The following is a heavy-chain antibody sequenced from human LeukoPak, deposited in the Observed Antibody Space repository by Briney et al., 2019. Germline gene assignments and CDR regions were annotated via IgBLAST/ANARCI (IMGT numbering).Heavy chain of an antibody. D-gene: IGHD3-3*01. CDR3: ARGNYDFPGKPNWFDP. Sequence: SETLSHTCTVSGGSISSYYWSWIRQPPGKGLEWIGYIYYSGSTNYNPSLKSRVTISVDTSKNQFSLKLSSVTAADTAVYYCARGNYDFPGKPNWFDPWGQGTLVTVSS. CDR1: GGSISSYY. J-gene: IGHJ5*02. V-gene: IGHV4-59*01. CDR2: IYYSGST.